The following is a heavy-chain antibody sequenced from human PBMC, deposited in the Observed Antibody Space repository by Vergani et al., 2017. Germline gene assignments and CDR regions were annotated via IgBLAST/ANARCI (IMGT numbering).Heavy chain of an antibody. CDR1: GFTFSSYG. J-gene: IGHJ4*02. D-gene: IGHD4-23*01. V-gene: IGHV3-23*01. Sequence: EVQLLESGGGLIQPGGSLRLSCAASGFTFSSYGMSWVRQAPGKGLEWVSSISGSSDKTVNADSVKGRFTISRDNSKHTLDLQMNSLRAGDTALYYCAKWDYGGRYHFDSWGQGTLVTVSS. CDR3: AKWDYGGRYHFDS. CDR2: ISGSSDKT.